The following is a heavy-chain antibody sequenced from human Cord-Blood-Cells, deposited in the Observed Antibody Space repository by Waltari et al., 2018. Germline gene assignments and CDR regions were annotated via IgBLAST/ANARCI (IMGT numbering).Heavy chain of an antibody. CDR1: GYTFTGYY. Sequence: QVQLVQSGAEVKKPGASVKVSCKASGYTFTGYYMHWVRQAPGQGLEWMGWINPNSGGTNYAQKFQGWVNMTRDTAISTAYMELSRLRSDDTAVYYCARTSIVGATRYYYYGMDVWGQGTTVTVSS. V-gene: IGHV1-2*04. CDR2: INPNSGGT. J-gene: IGHJ6*02. CDR3: ARTSIVGATRYYYYGMDV. D-gene: IGHD1-26*01.